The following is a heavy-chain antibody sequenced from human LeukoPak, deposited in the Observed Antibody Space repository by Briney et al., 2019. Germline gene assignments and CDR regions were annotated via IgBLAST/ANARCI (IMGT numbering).Heavy chain of an antibody. J-gene: IGHJ4*02. CDR2: ISSSSSYI. CDR3: ARGRSHGFDY. V-gene: IGHV3-21*01. Sequence: GGSLRLPCAASGFTFSSYAMNWVRQAPGKGLEWVSSISSSSSYIYYADSVKGRFTISRDNAKNSLYLQMNSLRAEDTAVYYCARGRSHGFDYWGQGTLVTVSS. CDR1: GFTFSSYA.